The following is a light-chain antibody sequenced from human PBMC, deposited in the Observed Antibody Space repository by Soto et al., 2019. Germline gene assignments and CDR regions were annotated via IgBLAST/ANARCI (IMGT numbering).Light chain of an antibody. CDR1: ESVSRNY. Sequence: EIVLTQSPGTLSLSPGESATLSCRVSESVSRNYLAWYQQKPGQAPRLLIYGASSRATGIPNRFSGSGSGTDFTLTISGLEPEDFAVYYCHQYGLLTRHPFGQGTKLEIK. J-gene: IGKJ2*01. V-gene: IGKV3-20*01. CDR2: GAS. CDR3: HQYGLLTRHP.